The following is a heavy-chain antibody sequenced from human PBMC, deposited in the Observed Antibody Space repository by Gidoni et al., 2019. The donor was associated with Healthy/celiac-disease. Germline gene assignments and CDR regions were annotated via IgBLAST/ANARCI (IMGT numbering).Heavy chain of an antibody. V-gene: IGHV3-48*01. Sequence: EVQLVESGGGLVQPGGSLRLPCAASGFTFSSYSRNWFRQAPGKGLEWVSYIRSSSSTIYYADSGKGRFTISRDNAKNSLYLQMNSLRAEDTAVYYCARDWSGYSNDYWGQGTLVTVSA. CDR2: IRSSSSTI. CDR3: ARDWSGYSNDY. J-gene: IGHJ4*02. D-gene: IGHD3-3*01. CDR1: GFTFSSYS.